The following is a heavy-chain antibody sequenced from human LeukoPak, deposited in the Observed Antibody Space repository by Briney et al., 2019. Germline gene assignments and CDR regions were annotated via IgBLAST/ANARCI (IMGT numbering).Heavy chain of an antibody. CDR2: IYYSGST. J-gene: IGHJ1*01. V-gene: IGHV4-59*12. CDR3: ASVSYDTSLQH. Sequence: PSETLSLTCTVSGGSISSNYWSWIRQPPGKGLEWIGYIYYSGSTNYNPSLKSRVTISVDTSKNQFSLKLSSVTAADTAIYYCASVSYDTSLQHWGQGTLVTVSS. CDR1: GGSISSNY. D-gene: IGHD3-22*01.